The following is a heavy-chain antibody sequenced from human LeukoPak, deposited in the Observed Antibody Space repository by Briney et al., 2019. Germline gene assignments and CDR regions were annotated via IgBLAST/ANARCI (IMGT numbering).Heavy chain of an antibody. D-gene: IGHD1-26*01. Sequence: PGGSLRLSCAASGLTFSRYWMSWVRQAPGKGLEWVANIKQDGSEKYYVDSVKGRFTISRDNAKNSLYLQMNSLRAEDAAVYYCARDRGSYSSFDYWGQGTLVTASS. J-gene: IGHJ4*02. CDR3: ARDRGSYSSFDY. CDR2: IKQDGSEK. V-gene: IGHV3-7*01. CDR1: GLTFSRYW.